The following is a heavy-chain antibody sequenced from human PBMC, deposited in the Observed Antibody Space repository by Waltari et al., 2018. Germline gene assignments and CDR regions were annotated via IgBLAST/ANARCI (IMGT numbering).Heavy chain of an antibody. J-gene: IGHJ4*02. D-gene: IGHD5-12*01. CDR2: LGVSGATT. CDR1: GFSFGGFA. V-gene: IGHV3-23*01. CDR3: AKAFRGYSGSYFDI. Sequence: QLLESGGGLVQPGGSLRLSCAASGFSFGGFARDWVRQAPGKGLEGVSGLGVSGATTYYADSVRGRFTVSRDNSRNTVDLQMNSLRAEDTAVYYCAKAFRGYSGSYFDIWGRGTLVAVS.